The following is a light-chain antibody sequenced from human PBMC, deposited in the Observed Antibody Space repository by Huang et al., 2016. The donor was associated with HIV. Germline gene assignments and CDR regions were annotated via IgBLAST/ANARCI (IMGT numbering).Light chain of an antibody. CDR2: RAS. CDR3: QQYNTYSRT. Sequence: DIQMTQSPSTLSASVGDTVTIPCRASQNIDNWLAWYQQKPGKAPKALSYRASSLERGVPSRFSGGGSGTEFTLTISSLQPDDFATYYCQQYNTYSRTFGQGTKVEIK. V-gene: IGKV1-5*03. J-gene: IGKJ1*01. CDR1: QNIDNW.